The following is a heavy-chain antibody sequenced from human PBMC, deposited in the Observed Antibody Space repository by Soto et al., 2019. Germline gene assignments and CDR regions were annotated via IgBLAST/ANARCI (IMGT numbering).Heavy chain of an antibody. CDR2: FDPEDGET. D-gene: IGHD3-3*01. CDR3: ATSELRFLEWTPRAFDI. J-gene: IGHJ3*02. Sequence: ASVKVSCKVSGYTLTELSMHWVQQAPGKGLEWMGGFDPEDGETIYAQKFQGRVTITRDTSTDTAYMELSSLRSEDTAVYYCATSELRFLEWTPRAFDIWGQGTMVTVSS. V-gene: IGHV1-24*01. CDR1: GYTLTELS.